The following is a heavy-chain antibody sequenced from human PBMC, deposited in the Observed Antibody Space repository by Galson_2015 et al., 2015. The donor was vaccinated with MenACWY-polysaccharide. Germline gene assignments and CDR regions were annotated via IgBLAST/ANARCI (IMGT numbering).Heavy chain of an antibody. V-gene: IGHV1-2*06. CDR1: GYTFTGFC. CDR3: ARDRNYDFWSGYYTANFDY. D-gene: IGHD3-3*01. CDR2: INPNSGAT. Sequence: SVKVSCKASGYTFTGFCMHWVRQAPGQGLEWMGRINPNSGATNYAQKFQGRVTMTRDTSISTAYMELSRLRSDDTAVYYCARDRNYDFWSGYYTANFDYWGQGTLVTVSS. J-gene: IGHJ4*02.